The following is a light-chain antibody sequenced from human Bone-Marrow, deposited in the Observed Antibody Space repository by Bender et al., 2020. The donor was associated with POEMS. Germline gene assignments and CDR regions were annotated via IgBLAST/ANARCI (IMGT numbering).Light chain of an antibody. V-gene: IGLV1-47*01. J-gene: IGLJ3*02. CDR2: RDN. CDR3: QSYDNSLGGWV. CDR1: SSNIGRHD. Sequence: QSVLTQPPSASGTPGQRVTVSCSGSSSNIGRHDVYWYHQVPGRAPKLLIYRDNQRPSGVPDRFSGSRSGTSASLAITGLQAEDEGDYYCQSYDNSLGGWVFGGGTKLTVL.